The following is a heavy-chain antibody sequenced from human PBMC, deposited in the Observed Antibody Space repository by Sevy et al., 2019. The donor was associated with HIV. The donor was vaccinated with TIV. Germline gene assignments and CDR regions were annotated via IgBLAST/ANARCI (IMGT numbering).Heavy chain of an antibody. J-gene: IGHJ6*02. CDR2: IKVDGSEK. D-gene: IGHD2-2*01. CDR3: ARDCSSSSCLWGLDV. V-gene: IGHV3-7*03. CDR1: GFTFRSYW. Sequence: GESLKISCAVSGFTFRSYWMSWVRQAPGKGLEWVAHIKVDGSEKYHEDSVKGRFTISRDNAKNSLFLQMNSLRVEDTAVYYCARDCSSSSCLWGLDVWGQGTAVTVSS.